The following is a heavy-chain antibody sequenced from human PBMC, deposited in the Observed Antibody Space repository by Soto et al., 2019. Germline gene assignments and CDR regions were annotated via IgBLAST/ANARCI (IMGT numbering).Heavy chain of an antibody. CDR2: INHSGST. CDR3: ARGVRQHLIRYCSYVSAG. D-gene: IGHD6-13*01. V-gene: IGHV4-34*01. J-gene: IGHJ6*03. Sequence: HQDLATGLEWIGEINHSGSTNYNPSLKSRVTISVDTSKNQFSLKLSSVTAADTAVYYCARGVRQHLIRYCSYVSAGWGKRTTVTFS.